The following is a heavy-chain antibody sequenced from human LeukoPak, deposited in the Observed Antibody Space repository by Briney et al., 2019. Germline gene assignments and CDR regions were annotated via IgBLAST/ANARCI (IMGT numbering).Heavy chain of an antibody. J-gene: IGHJ3*02. Sequence: ASVTVSFKASGYTFNVYAINWMRQAPGQGLEWLGWIDPNTENPTSAQGFTGRFVFSLDTSLSTAYLEIYSLKAEDTAVYYCVRDWFTDGASTLDIWGQGTTVAVFS. CDR2: IDPNTENP. CDR1: GYTFNVYA. V-gene: IGHV7-4-1*01. D-gene: IGHD3-16*01. CDR3: VRDWFTDGASTLDI.